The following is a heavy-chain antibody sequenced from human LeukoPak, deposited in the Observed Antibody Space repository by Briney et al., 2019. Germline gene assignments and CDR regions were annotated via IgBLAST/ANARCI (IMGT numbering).Heavy chain of an antibody. CDR2: IYYSGST. D-gene: IGHD3-16*01. CDR1: GGSISSYY. Sequence: SETLSLTCTVSGGSISSYYWSWIRQPPGKGLEWIGYIYYSGSTNYNPSLKSRVTISVDTSKNQFSLKLSSVTAADTAVYYCARDRWGGGDAFDIWGQGTMVTVSS. CDR3: ARDRWGGGDAFDI. J-gene: IGHJ3*02. V-gene: IGHV4-59*01.